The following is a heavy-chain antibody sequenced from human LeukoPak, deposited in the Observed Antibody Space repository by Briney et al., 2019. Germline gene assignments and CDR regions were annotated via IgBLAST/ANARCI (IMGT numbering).Heavy chain of an antibody. J-gene: IGHJ4*02. Sequence: GASVKVSCKVSGYTLTELSMHWVRQAPGKGLEWMGGFDPEDGEAIYAQKFQGRVTMTEDTFTDTAYMELSSLRSEDTAVYYCARNYGSGSDVYFDYWGQGTLVTVSS. CDR3: ARNYGSGSDVYFDY. V-gene: IGHV1-24*01. CDR2: FDPEDGEA. D-gene: IGHD3-10*01. CDR1: GYTLTELS.